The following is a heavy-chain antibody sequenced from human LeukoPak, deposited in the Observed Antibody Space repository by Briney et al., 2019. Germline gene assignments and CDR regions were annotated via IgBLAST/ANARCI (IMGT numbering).Heavy chain of an antibody. CDR2: ISSSSSYI. CDR3: ARAKWALTVDI. CDR1: GFTFSSYS. V-gene: IGHV3-21*01. J-gene: IGHJ3*02. D-gene: IGHD1-26*01. Sequence: NPGGSLRLSCAASGFTFSSYSMNWVRQAPGKGLEWVSSISSSSSYIYYADSVKGRFTISRDNAKNSLYLQLNSLRAEDTAVYYCARAKWALTVDIWGQGTMVTVSS.